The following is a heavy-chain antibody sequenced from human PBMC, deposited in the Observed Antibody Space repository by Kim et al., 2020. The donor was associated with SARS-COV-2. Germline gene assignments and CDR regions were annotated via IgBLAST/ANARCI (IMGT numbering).Heavy chain of an antibody. V-gene: IGHV3-53*01. CDR2: IYSDGST. D-gene: IGHD3-16*01. J-gene: IGHJ4*02. CDR3: ARDVFSVNYFDY. Sequence: GGSLRLSCAASGFTISSNYMNWVRQAPGKGLEWVSSIYSDGSTYYADSVKGRFTISREISKTTVYLQMKSLRAEDTAVYYCARDVFSVNYFDYWGQGTLVTVSS. CDR1: GFTISSNY.